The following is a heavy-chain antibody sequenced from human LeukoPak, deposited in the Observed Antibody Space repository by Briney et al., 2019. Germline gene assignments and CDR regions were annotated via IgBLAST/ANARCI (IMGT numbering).Heavy chain of an antibody. Sequence: GGSLRLTCAASGFTFSSYSMNWVRQAPGKGLEWVSSISSSSSYIYYADSVKGRFTISRDNAKNSLYLQMNGLRAEETAVHYCARDPLSGSYGEYYYYMDVWGKGTTVTVSS. J-gene: IGHJ6*03. V-gene: IGHV3-21*01. CDR3: ARDPLSGSYGEYYYYMDV. D-gene: IGHD1-26*01. CDR2: ISSSSSYI. CDR1: GFTFSSYS.